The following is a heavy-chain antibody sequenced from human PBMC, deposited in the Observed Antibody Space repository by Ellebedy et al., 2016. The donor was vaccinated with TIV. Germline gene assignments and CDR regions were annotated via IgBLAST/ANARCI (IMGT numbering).Heavy chain of an antibody. Sequence: SETLSLXXTVSGGSISSSSYYWGWIRQPPGKGLEWIGSIYYSGSTYYNPSLKSRVTISVDTSKNQFSLKLSSVTAADTAVYYCARVAFGGANYGMDVWGQGTTVTVSS. D-gene: IGHD3-16*01. CDR1: GGSISSSSYY. V-gene: IGHV4-39*07. J-gene: IGHJ6*02. CDR2: IYYSGST. CDR3: ARVAFGGANYGMDV.